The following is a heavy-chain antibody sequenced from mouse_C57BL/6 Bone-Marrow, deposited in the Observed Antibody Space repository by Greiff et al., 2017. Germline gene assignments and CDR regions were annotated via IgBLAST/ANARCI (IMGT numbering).Heavy chain of an antibody. CDR1: GYSFTSYY. CDR2: IYPGSGNT. D-gene: IGHD1-2*01. Sequence: VQLQQSGPELVKPGGSVKISCKASGYSFTSYYIHWVKQRPGQGLEWIGWIYPGSGNTKYNEKFKGKATLTADTSSSTAYMQLSSLTSEDSAVYYCARSLLRLLAYWGQGTLVTVSA. V-gene: IGHV1-66*01. J-gene: IGHJ3*01. CDR3: ARSLLRLLAY.